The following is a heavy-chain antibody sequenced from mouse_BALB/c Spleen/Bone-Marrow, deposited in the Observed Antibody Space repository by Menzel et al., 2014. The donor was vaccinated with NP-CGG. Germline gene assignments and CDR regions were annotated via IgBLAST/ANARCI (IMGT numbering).Heavy chain of an antibody. Sequence: SGPELVKPGASMKISCKASGYSLTGYTMNWVKQSHGKNLEWIGLINPYNGGTSYNQKFKGKATLTVDKSSSTAYMELLSLTSEDSAVYYCARWAIYYDYGEDYAMDYWGQGTSVTVSS. V-gene: IGHV1-18*01. CDR1: GYSLTGYT. D-gene: IGHD2-4*01. J-gene: IGHJ4*01. CDR2: INPYNGGT. CDR3: ARWAIYYDYGEDYAMDY.